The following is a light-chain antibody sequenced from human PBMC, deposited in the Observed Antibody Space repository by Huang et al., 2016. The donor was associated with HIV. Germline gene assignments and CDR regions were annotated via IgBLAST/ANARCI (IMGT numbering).Light chain of an antibody. CDR2: DAC. V-gene: IGKV3-11*01. J-gene: IGKJ4*01. CDR1: QSVSSY. Sequence: ELVLTQSPATLSLSPGERATLSCRASQSVSSYLAWYQQRPGQNPRLLIYDACSRATGIPARFSGSGSGTDFTLTISSLEPEDFAVYYCQQRSNWPPLTFGGGTKVEIK. CDR3: QQRSNWPPLT.